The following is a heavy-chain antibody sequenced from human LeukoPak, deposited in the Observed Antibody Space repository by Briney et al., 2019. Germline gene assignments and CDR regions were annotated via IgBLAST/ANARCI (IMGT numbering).Heavy chain of an antibody. CDR2: IYYRGST. D-gene: IGHD5-18*01. J-gene: IGHJ4*02. CDR1: GGSIGSYY. Sequence: KPSETPSLTCTVSGGSIGSYYWSWIRQPPGKGVEWIGYIYYRGSTNYNPSLKSRVTISIDTSKNQFSLKLSSVTAADTAVYYCARVRSGYSYGPFDYWGQGTLVTVSS. V-gene: IGHV4-59*01. CDR3: ARVRSGYSYGPFDY.